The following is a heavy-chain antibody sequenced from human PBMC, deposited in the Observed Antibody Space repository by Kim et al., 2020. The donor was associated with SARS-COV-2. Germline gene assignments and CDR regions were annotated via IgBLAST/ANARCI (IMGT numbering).Heavy chain of an antibody. CDR1: GGTFSSYA. CDR2: IIPIFGTA. Sequence: SVKVSCKASGGTFSSYAISWVRQAPGQGLEWMGGIIPIFGTANYAQKFQGRVTITADESTSTAYMELSSLRSEDTAVYYCARDTNWNGRGVAFDIWGQGTMVTVSS. CDR3: ARDTNWNGRGVAFDI. D-gene: IGHD1-20*01. V-gene: IGHV1-69*13. J-gene: IGHJ3*02.